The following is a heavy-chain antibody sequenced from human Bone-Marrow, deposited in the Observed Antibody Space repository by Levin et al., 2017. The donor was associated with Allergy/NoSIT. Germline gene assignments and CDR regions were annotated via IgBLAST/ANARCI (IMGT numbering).Heavy chain of an antibody. Sequence: SVKVSCKASGGTFSSYAISWVRQAPGQGLEWMGGIIPIFGTANYAQKFQGRVTITADESTSTAYMELSSLRSEDTAVYYCAREGGRDGYNYHDAFDIWGQGTMVTVSS. CDR3: AREGGRDGYNYHDAFDI. D-gene: IGHD5-24*01. CDR2: IIPIFGTA. V-gene: IGHV1-69*13. J-gene: IGHJ3*02. CDR1: GGTFSSYA.